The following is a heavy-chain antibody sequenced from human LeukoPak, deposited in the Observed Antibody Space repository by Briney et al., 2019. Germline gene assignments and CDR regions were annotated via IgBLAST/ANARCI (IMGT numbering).Heavy chain of an antibody. V-gene: IGHV3-23*01. D-gene: IGHD6-19*01. CDR3: AKGTYGGAVALIDY. CDR2: ISGSGAGT. J-gene: IGHJ4*02. Sequence: GGSLRLSCAASRITFSNYAMSWVRQAPGKGLEWVSAISGSGAGTYYADSVKGRFTISRDNPKNTLYLQMNSLRAEDTAVYYCAKGTYGGAVALIDYWGQGTLVTVSS. CDR1: RITFSNYA.